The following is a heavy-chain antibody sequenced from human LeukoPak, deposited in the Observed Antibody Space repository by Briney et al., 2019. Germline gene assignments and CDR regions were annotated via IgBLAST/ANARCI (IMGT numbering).Heavy chain of an antibody. V-gene: IGHV6-1*01. D-gene: IGHD5-12*01. CDR1: GDSVSSNRAA. CDR2: TYYRSKWFN. J-gene: IGHJ5*02. Sequence: SQTLSLTCDISGDSVSSNRAAWNWIRQSPSRGLEWLGRTYYRSKWFNGYELSVKSRISINPDTPKNQFSLQLDAVTPEDTAVYYCARGRGYLGGFGPWGQGTLVTVSS. CDR3: ARGRGYLGGFGP.